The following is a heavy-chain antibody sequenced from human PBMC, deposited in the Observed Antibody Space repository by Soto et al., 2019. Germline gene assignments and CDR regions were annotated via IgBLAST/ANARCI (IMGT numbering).Heavy chain of an antibody. D-gene: IGHD2-15*01. Sequence: GGSLRLSCVASGFNFTDYVIHWVRQAPGRGLEWVAFMSFDGANEFYADFAKGRFTLSRDNSKHTLFLQMKGLRLDDSAAYFCAGGAFYHTRGYVSGMDVWGQGPTVTVSS. CDR2: MSFDGANE. J-gene: IGHJ6*01. CDR3: AGGAFYHTRGYVSGMDV. V-gene: IGHV3-30-3*01. CDR1: GFNFTDYV.